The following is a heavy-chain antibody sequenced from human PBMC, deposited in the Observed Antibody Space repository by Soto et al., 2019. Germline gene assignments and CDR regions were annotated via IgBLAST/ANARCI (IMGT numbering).Heavy chain of an antibody. V-gene: IGHV4-59*01. J-gene: IGHJ4*01. D-gene: IGHD3-10*01. Sequence: QVQLQESGPGLVKPSETLSLTCTVSGASISSNYWSWIRQPPGKGLEWIGYVSHSGSTNYNPSLKSRVTISRDTSKNQLSLRLSSVTAADTAVYYCARDYLRARDYWGHGTLVTVSS. CDR1: GASISSNY. CDR3: ARDYLRARDY. CDR2: VSHSGST.